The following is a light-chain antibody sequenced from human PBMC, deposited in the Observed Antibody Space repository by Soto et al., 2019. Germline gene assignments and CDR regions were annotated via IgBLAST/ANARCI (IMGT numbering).Light chain of an antibody. V-gene: IGKV3-20*01. CDR1: QRVSNNY. CDR3: QQANSFPLT. Sequence: EIVFTHSPCTRSLSPGERATLACRASQRVSNNYLDWYQQKPGKAPRLLIYGASNRATGIPDRFSGSGSGTEFTLTISSLQPEDFATYYCQQANSFPLTFGGGTKVDI. J-gene: IGKJ4*01. CDR2: GAS.